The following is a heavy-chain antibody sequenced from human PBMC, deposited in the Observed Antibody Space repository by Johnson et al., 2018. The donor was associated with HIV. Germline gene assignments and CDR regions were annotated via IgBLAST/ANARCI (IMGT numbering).Heavy chain of an antibody. CDR3: ARDDTEADGAFDI. V-gene: IGHV3-20*04. CDR2: INWNGDST. Sequence: VQLVESGGGVVRPGGSLRLSCAASGFTFDDYGVSWVRQAPGKGLEWVSGINWNGDSTGYADSVKGRFTISRDNAKNSLYLQMNSLRAEDTAVYYCARDDTEADGAFDIWGQGTMVTVSS. J-gene: IGHJ3*02. CDR1: GFTFDDYG. D-gene: IGHD2-2*02.